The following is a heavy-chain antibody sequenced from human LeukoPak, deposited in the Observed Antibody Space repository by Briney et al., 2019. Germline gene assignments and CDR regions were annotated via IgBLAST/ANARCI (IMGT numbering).Heavy chain of an antibody. J-gene: IGHJ3*02. D-gene: IGHD6-13*01. Sequence: ASVKVSCKVSGYTLTELSMHWVRQAPGKGLEWMGGFDPEDGETIYAQKFQGRVTMTEDTSTDTAYMELSSLRSEDTAVYYCARSPYSSSWNDGDAFDIWGQGTMVTVSS. CDR3: ARSPYSSSWNDGDAFDI. CDR1: GYTLTELS. V-gene: IGHV1-24*01. CDR2: FDPEDGET.